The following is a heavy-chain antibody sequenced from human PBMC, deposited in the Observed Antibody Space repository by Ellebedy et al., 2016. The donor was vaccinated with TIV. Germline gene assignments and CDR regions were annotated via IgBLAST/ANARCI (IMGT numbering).Heavy chain of an antibody. CDR2: IVSKTDGGAT. D-gene: IGHD3-10*01. J-gene: IGHJ3*02. CDR3: TTPGWVTMPRGGVDAFYI. Sequence: GGSLRLSXAASGFTFRNAWMTWVRQAPGKGLEWVGRIVSKTDGGATDYAAPVKGRFTISRDDSKNSVVLQMNSLKIEDTAVYYCTTPGWVTMPRGGVDAFYIWGQGTLVTVSS. CDR1: GFTFRNAW. V-gene: IGHV3-15*04.